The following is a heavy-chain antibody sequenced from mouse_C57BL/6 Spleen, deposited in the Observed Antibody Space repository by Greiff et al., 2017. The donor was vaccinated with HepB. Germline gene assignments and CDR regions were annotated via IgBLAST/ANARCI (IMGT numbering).Heavy chain of an antibody. V-gene: IGHV1-22*01. Sequence: VQLQQSGPELVKPGASVKMSCKASGYTFTDYNMHWVKQSHGKSLEWIGYINPNNGGTSSNQKFKGKATLTVNKSASTAYMELRSLTSEDSAVYYCAHYGSSYPLYWYFDVWSTGTTAIVSS. J-gene: IGHJ1*03. CDR2: INPNNGGT. CDR3: AHYGSSYPLYWYFDV. D-gene: IGHD1-1*01. CDR1: GYTFTDYN.